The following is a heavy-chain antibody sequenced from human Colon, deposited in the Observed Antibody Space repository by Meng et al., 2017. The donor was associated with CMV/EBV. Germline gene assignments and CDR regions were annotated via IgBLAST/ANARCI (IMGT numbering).Heavy chain of an antibody. CDR3: ARVGYPIGGWFDP. CDR2: IYNDDSA. D-gene: IGHD2-15*01. CDR1: GFSVSSKY. Sequence: GESLKISCAASGFSVSSKYMTWVRQAPGKGLEWVSAIYNDDSAHYADSVKGRFTISRDSSKNTLYLQMISLRADDTAVYYCARVGYPIGGWFDPWGQGTLVTVSS. V-gene: IGHV3-53*01. J-gene: IGHJ5*02.